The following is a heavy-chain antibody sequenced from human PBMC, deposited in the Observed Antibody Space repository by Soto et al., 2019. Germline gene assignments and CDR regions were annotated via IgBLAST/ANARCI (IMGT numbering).Heavy chain of an antibody. CDR3: ARDPGYSRRDFDY. V-gene: IGHV1-3*01. Sequence: TSVKVSCEASGYSFTSYAMHWVRQAPGQRLEWMGWINAGNGNTKYSQKFQGRVTITRDTSASTAYMELSSLRSEDTAVYYCARDPGYSRRDFDYWGQGTLVTVSS. CDR2: INAGNGNT. D-gene: IGHD5-18*01. CDR1: GYSFTSYA. J-gene: IGHJ4*02.